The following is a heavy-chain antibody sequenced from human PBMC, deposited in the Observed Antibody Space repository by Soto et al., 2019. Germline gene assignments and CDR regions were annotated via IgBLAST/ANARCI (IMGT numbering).Heavy chain of an antibody. CDR1: GGSISSGGYY. J-gene: IGHJ6*02. D-gene: IGHD3-10*02. Sequence: SETLSLTCTVSGGSISSGGYYWSWIRRHPGKGLEWIGYIYYSGSTYYNPSLKSRVTISVDKSKNQFSLKLSSVTAADTAVYYCASVRGGYYYAMDVWGQGTTVTVSS. V-gene: IGHV4-31*03. CDR2: IYYSGST. CDR3: ASVRGGYYYAMDV.